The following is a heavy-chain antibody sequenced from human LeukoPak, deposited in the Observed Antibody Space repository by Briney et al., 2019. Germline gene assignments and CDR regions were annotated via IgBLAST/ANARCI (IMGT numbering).Heavy chain of an antibody. Sequence: ASVKVSCKASGYTFTSYGISWVRKAPGQGLEWMGWISAYNGNTNYAQKLQGRVTMTTDTSTSTAYMELRSLRSDDTAVYYCARSVALWFGELYYMDVWGKGTTVTVSS. CDR2: ISAYNGNT. D-gene: IGHD3-10*01. CDR1: GYTFTSYG. V-gene: IGHV1-18*01. J-gene: IGHJ6*03. CDR3: ARSVALWFGELYYMDV.